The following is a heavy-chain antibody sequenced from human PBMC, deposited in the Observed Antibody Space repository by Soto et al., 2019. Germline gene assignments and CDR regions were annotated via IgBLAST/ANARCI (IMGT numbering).Heavy chain of an antibody. V-gene: IGHV4-34*01. CDR1: GGSFSGYY. CDR2: INHSGST. J-gene: IGHJ6*03. D-gene: IGHD6-6*01. Sequence: SETLSLTCAVYGGSFSGYYWSWIRQPPGKGLEWIGEINHSGSTNYNPSLKSRVTISVDTSKNQFSLKLSSVTAADTAVYYCAKVAAPRYYYYYMDVWGKGTTVTVSS. CDR3: AKVAAPRYYYYYMDV.